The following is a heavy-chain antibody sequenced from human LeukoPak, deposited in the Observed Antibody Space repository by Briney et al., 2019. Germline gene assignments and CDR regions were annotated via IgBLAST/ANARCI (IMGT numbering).Heavy chain of an antibody. CDR1: GGSISSSSYY. J-gene: IGHJ3*02. Sequence: SETLSLTCTVSGGSISSSSYYWGWIRQPPGKGLEWIGSIYYSGSTYYNPSLKSRVTISVDTSKNQFSLKLSSVTAADTAVYYCARDDSPIWQPKNDAFDIWGQGTMVTVSS. CDR3: ARDDSPIWQPKNDAFDI. CDR2: IYYSGST. V-gene: IGHV4-39*07. D-gene: IGHD3-9*01.